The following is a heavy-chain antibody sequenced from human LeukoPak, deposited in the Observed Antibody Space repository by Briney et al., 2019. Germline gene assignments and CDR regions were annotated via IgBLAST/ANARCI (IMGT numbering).Heavy chain of an antibody. D-gene: IGHD2-2*01. V-gene: IGHV1-24*01. CDR2: FDPDDGET. CDR1: GYSLTELS. J-gene: IGHJ4*02. CDR3: ATGTIYCSSCSGDY. Sequence: ASVKVSCKVSGYSLTELSMHWVRQAPGKGLEWMGGFDPDDGETPLFAQKFQGRVSMTEDTSTDTAYMELSSLSSEDTAVYYCATGTIYCSSCSGDYWGQGTLVTVSS.